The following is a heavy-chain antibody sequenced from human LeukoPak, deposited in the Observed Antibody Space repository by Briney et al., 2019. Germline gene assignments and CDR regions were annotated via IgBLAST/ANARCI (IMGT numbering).Heavy chain of an antibody. CDR3: ARARRDNYYDSSGYDSGYMDV. Sequence: ASVKVSCKASGYTFTGYYMHWVRQAPGQGLEWMGWINPSGGSTSYAQKFQGRVTMTRDMSTSTVYMELSSLRSEDTAVYYCARARRDNYYDSSGYDSGYMDVWGKGTTVTVSS. J-gene: IGHJ6*03. V-gene: IGHV1-46*01. CDR1: GYTFTGYY. D-gene: IGHD3-22*01. CDR2: INPSGGST.